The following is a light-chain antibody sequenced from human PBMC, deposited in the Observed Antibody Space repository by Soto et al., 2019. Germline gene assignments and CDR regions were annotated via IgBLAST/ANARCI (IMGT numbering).Light chain of an antibody. J-gene: IGKJ5*01. V-gene: IGKV3-11*01. Sequence: EIVLTQSPATLSLSPVERATLSCRASQSVSSYLAWYQQKPGQAPRLLIYDASNRATGIPARFSGSGSGTDFTLTISSLEPEDFAVYYCQQSNDWRSITFGQGTRLEIK. CDR2: DAS. CDR1: QSVSSY. CDR3: QQSNDWRSIT.